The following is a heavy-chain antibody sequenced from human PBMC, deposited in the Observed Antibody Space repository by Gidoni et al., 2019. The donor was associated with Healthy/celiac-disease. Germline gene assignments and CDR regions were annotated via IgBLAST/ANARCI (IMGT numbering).Heavy chain of an antibody. V-gene: IGHV4-39*01. CDR2: IYYSGST. D-gene: IGHD4-4*01. CDR3: ARLDNRHSNYLYYYMDV. J-gene: IGHJ6*03. Sequence: QLQLQESGPGLVKPSETLSLTCTVSGGSISSSSYYWGWIRQPPGKGLEWIGSIYYSGSTYYNPSLKSRVTISVDTSKNQFSLKLSSVTAADTAVYYCARLDNRHSNYLYYYMDVWGKGTTVTVSS. CDR1: GGSISSSSYY.